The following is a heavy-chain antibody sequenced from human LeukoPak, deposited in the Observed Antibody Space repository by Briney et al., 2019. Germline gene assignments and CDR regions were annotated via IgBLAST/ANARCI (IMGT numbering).Heavy chain of an antibody. D-gene: IGHD5-12*01. CDR2: IYPDDSDT. CDR3: ARHKAERESSGYDWGAFDV. V-gene: IGHV5-51*01. CDR1: GYRFNNYW. J-gene: IGHJ3*01. Sequence: GESLKISCRNSGYRFNNYWIGWVRQMPGKGLEWMGIIYPDDSDTRYSPSFQGQVTISADKSISTAYLQWSSLKASDTAMYYCARHKAERESSGYDWGAFDVWGQGTMVTVSS.